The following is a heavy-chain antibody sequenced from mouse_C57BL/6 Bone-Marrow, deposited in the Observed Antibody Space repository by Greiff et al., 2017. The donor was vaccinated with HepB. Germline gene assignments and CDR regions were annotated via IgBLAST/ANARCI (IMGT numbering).Heavy chain of an antibody. Sequence: VQLQQSGAELVRPGTSVKMSCKASGYTFTNYWIGCAKQRPGHGLEWIGDIYPGGGYTNYNEKFKGKATLTADKSSSTAYMQFSSLTSEDSAIYYCARGRYGYYAMDYWGQGTSVTVSS. V-gene: IGHV1-63*01. D-gene: IGHD1-1*01. CDR1: GYTFTNYW. J-gene: IGHJ4*01. CDR2: IYPGGGYT. CDR3: ARGRYGYYAMDY.